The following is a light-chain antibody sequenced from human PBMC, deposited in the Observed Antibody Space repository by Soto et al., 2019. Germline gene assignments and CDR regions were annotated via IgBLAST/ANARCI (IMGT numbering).Light chain of an antibody. Sequence: EIVLTQSPSTLSLSPGERATLSCRASQSVSSYLAWYQQKPGQSPRLLIYDASNRATGIPARFSGIGSGKEFTITISSLEPEDFAVYYCQQRSNWPPVNFGGGTKVDI. CDR3: QQRSNWPPVN. J-gene: IGKJ4*01. CDR1: QSVSSY. V-gene: IGKV3-11*01. CDR2: DAS.